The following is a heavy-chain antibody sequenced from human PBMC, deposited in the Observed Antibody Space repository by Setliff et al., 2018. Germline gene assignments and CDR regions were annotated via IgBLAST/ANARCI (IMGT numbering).Heavy chain of an antibody. CDR1: GDSFNNYA. Sequence: SVKVSCKASGDSFNNYAISWVRQAPGQGLEWMGGIIPMFGTPAYAQKFQDRVTITTDESTSTAYMELDSLKSEDTAVYYCARSPAVLGIVYLDPWGQGTLVTV. D-gene: IGHD2-15*01. CDR3: ARSPAVLGIVYLDP. V-gene: IGHV1-69*05. J-gene: IGHJ5*02. CDR2: IIPMFGTP.